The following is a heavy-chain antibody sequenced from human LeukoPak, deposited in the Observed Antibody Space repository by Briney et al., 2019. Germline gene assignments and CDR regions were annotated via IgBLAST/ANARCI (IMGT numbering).Heavy chain of an antibody. V-gene: IGHV3-30-3*01. D-gene: IGHD6-13*01. J-gene: IGHJ4*02. Sequence: GGSLRLSCAASGFTSSSYAMHWVRQAPGKGLEWVAVISYDGSNKYYADSVKGRFTISGDNSKNTLYLQMNSLRAEDTAVYYCARDRGKQQLAEWGQGTLVTVSS. CDR1: GFTSSSYA. CDR2: ISYDGSNK. CDR3: ARDRGKQQLAE.